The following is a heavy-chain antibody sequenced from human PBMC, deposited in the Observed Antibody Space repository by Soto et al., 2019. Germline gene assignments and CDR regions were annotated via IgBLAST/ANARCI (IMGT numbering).Heavy chain of an antibody. CDR2: IWSDGSDK. D-gene: IGHD3-16*01. CDR1: GFTFSDSG. CDR3: VRRNRNSRPSGWGGGFDY. J-gene: IGHJ4*02. Sequence: QVQLVESGGGVVQPGGSLRLSCATSGFTFSDSGMHWVRQAPGKGLEWVAVIWSDGSDKSYADSVEGRLTISRDNSKNTLFLQKHWLSGEATAVHYCVRRNRNSRPSGWGGGFDYWGQGTLVTVSS. V-gene: IGHV3-33*03.